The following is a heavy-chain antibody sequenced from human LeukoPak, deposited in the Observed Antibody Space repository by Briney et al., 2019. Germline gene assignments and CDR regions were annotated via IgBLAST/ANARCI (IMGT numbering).Heavy chain of an antibody. J-gene: IGHJ5*02. CDR1: GYTFTSHD. V-gene: IGHV1-8*03. D-gene: IGHD3-9*01. Sequence: ASVKVSCKASGYTFTSHDINWVRQATGQGLEWMGWMNPNSGNTGYAQKFQGRVTITRNTSISTAYMELSSLRSEDTAVYYCARATLNYDILTGYPRFDPWGQGTLVTVSS. CDR3: ARATLNYDILTGYPRFDP. CDR2: MNPNSGNT.